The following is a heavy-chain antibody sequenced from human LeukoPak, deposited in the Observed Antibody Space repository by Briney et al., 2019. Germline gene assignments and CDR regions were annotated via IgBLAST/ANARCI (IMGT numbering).Heavy chain of an antibody. V-gene: IGHV3-21*01. D-gene: IGHD5-18*01. Sequence: PGGSLRLSCAASGFTFSSYSMNWVRQAPGKGLEWVSSISSSSSYIYYADSVKGRFTISRDNAKNSLYLQMNSLRAEDTAVYYCARVRVDTAMDYFDYWGQGTLSPSPQ. CDR1: GFTFSSYS. CDR3: ARVRVDTAMDYFDY. CDR2: ISSSSSYI. J-gene: IGHJ4*02.